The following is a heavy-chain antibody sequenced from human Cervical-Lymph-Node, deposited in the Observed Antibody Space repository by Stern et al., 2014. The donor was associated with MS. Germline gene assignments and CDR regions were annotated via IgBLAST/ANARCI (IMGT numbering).Heavy chain of an antibody. J-gene: IGHJ4*02. Sequence: VHLVESGGGVVQPGRSLRLSCAASGFTFSSYGMHWVRQAPGKGLEWVAVISYDGSNKYYADSVKGRFTISRDNSKNTLYLQMNSLRAEDTAVYYCAKSAYYYDSSGYYLYWGQGTLVTVSS. CDR1: GFTFSSYG. CDR2: ISYDGSNK. V-gene: IGHV3-30*18. D-gene: IGHD3-22*01. CDR3: AKSAYYYDSSGYYLY.